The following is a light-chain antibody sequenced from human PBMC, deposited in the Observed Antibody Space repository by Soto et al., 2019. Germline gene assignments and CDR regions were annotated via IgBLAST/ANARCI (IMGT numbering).Light chain of an antibody. Sequence: EIVMPQSPATLSVSPGERATLSCRASQSVSSNLAWYHQKPGQAPRLLIYGASTRATGIPARFSGSGSGTEFTLTISSLQSEDFAVYYCQQYNDWPRTFGQGTKVDIK. J-gene: IGKJ1*01. CDR1: QSVSSN. CDR3: QQYNDWPRT. CDR2: GAS. V-gene: IGKV3-15*01.